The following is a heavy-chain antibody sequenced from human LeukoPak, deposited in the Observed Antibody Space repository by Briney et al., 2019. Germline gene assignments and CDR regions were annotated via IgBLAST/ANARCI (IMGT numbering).Heavy chain of an antibody. D-gene: IGHD3-9*01. J-gene: IGHJ4*02. Sequence: RHGESLKISCQGSGSRFTSYWIGWVRQLPGKGLEWMGIIYPGDSDTRYSPSFQGQVTISADKSISTAYLQWSSLKASDTAMYYCARRQDILTGYNFDYWGQGTLATVSS. V-gene: IGHV5-51*01. CDR1: GSRFTSYW. CDR2: IYPGDSDT. CDR3: ARRQDILTGYNFDY.